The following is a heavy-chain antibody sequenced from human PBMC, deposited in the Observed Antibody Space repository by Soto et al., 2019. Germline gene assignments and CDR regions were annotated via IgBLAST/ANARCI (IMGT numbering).Heavy chain of an antibody. CDR2: IIPIFGTA. CDR1: GGTFSSYA. Sequence: SVKVSCKASGGTFSSYAISWVRQAPGQGLEWMGGIIPIFGTANYAQKFQGRVTITADESTSTAYMELSSLRSEDTAVYYCARETYCGGDCYLGMDVWGQVTTVTVSS. V-gene: IGHV1-69*13. CDR3: ARETYCGGDCYLGMDV. J-gene: IGHJ6*02. D-gene: IGHD2-21*02.